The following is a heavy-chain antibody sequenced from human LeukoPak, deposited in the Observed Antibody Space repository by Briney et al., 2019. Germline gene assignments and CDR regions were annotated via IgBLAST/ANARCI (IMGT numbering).Heavy chain of an antibody. V-gene: IGHV3-30-3*01. CDR3: AREGYYGSGSPPSLYFDY. CDR2: TSSDLNVK. CDR1: GFTFRNYV. J-gene: IGHJ4*02. Sequence: GGSLRLSCAASGFTFRNYVIHWVRQAPGKGLGWVAVTSSDLNVKLYADSVKGRFTISRDNSRSTLYLQMNSLRPEDTAIYYCAREGYYGSGSPPSLYFDYWGQGTLVTVSS. D-gene: IGHD3-10*01.